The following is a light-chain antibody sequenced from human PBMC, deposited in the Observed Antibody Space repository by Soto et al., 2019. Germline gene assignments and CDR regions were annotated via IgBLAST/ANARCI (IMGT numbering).Light chain of an antibody. CDR2: DAS. J-gene: IGKJ5*01. Sequence: EVVLTQSPATLSLSPGETATLSCRASHNVDIYLAWYQQKPGQAPRLLIYDASNRATGIPARFSCSGSGTDFTLTISSLEPEDSAVYYCQQRKHWPPLTFGQGTRLE. V-gene: IGKV3-11*01. CDR3: QQRKHWPPLT. CDR1: HNVDIY.